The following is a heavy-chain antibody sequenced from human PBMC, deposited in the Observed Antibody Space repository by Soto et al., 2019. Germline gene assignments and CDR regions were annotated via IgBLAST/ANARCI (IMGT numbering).Heavy chain of an antibody. CDR2: TYYRSKWYN. Sequence: SQTLSLTCAISGDSVSSNSAAWSWIRQSPSRGLEWLGRTYYRSKWYNDYAVSVNRRITINPDTSKNQFSLQLTSVTPEDTAVYFCARGSHDSTWSWGQVTLVTVSS. D-gene: IGHD2-2*01. CDR1: GDSVSSNSAA. V-gene: IGHV6-1*01. CDR3: ARGSHDSTWS. J-gene: IGHJ5*02.